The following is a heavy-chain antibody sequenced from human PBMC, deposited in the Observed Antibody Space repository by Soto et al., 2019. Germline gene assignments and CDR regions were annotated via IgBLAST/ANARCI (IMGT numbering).Heavy chain of an antibody. CDR3: ARSVVLRYFDWLLEQDFDY. J-gene: IGHJ4*02. D-gene: IGHD3-9*01. CDR2: ISAYNGNT. V-gene: IGHV1-18*01. CDR1: GYTFTSYG. Sequence: ASVKVSGKASGYTFTSYGISWVRQAPGQGLEWMGWISAYNGNTNYAQKLQGRATMTTDTSTSTAYMELRSLRSDDTAVYYCARSVVLRYFDWLLEQDFDYWGQGTLVTVS.